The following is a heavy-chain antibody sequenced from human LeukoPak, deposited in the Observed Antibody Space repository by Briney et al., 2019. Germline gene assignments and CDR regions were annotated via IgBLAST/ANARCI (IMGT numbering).Heavy chain of an antibody. Sequence: GGSLRLSCAASGFTFSNAWMSWVRQAPGKGLEWVGRIKSKTNGGTTDYAAPVKGRFTISRDDSKNTLYLQMNSLKTEDTAVYYCTTEDIVVVPAASYYYYYYGMDVWGQGTTVTVSS. J-gene: IGHJ6*02. CDR2: IKSKTNGGTT. CDR1: GFTFSNAW. D-gene: IGHD2-2*01. CDR3: TTEDIVVVPAASYYYYYYGMDV. V-gene: IGHV3-15*01.